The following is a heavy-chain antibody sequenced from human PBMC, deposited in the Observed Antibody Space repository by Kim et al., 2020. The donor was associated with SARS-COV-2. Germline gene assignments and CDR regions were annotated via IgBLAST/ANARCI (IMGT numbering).Heavy chain of an antibody. CDR1: GGTFSSYT. V-gene: IGHV1-69*02. CDR3: ARGWGGYCSGGSCGGYFDY. J-gene: IGHJ4*02. Sequence: SVKVSCKASGGTFSSYTISWVRQAPGQGLEWMGRIIPILGIANYAQKFQGRVTITADKSTSTAYMELSSLRSEDTAVYYCARGWGGYCSGGSCGGYFDYWGQGTLVTVSS. D-gene: IGHD2-15*01. CDR2: IIPILGIA.